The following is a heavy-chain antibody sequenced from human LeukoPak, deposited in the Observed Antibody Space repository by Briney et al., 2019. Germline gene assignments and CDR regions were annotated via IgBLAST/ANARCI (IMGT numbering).Heavy chain of an antibody. D-gene: IGHD2-8*01. CDR1: GYSFTSYW. V-gene: IGHV5-51*01. CDR3: ARSPRYCTNGVCYRTDAFDI. CDR2: IYPGDSDT. Sequence: GESLKISCRGSGYSFTSYWSGWGRRLPGKGVEGMGFIYPGDSDTRNSPSFQGQVTISADKSISTAYLQLSSTKASDTATYYCARSPRYCTNGVCYRTDAFDIWGQGTMVTVSS. J-gene: IGHJ3*02.